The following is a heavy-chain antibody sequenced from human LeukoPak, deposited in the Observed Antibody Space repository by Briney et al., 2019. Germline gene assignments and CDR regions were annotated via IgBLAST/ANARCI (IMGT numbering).Heavy chain of an antibody. V-gene: IGHV4-34*01. CDR2: INHSGST. CDR1: GGSFSGYY. Sequence: PSETLSLTCAVSGGSFSGYYWNWIRQPPGKGLEWIGEINHSGSTNYNPSLKSRVTISADTSKNQFSLKLSSVTAADTAVYYCARGDSSNYYSPFGYWGQETLVTVSS. J-gene: IGHJ4*02. CDR3: ARGDSSNYYSPFGY. D-gene: IGHD3-22*01.